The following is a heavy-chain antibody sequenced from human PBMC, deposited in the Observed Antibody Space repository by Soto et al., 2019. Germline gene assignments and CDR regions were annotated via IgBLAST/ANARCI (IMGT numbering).Heavy chain of an antibody. CDR3: ARDPPYGSGTSQNYGMEV. CDR2: IKQDGSET. CDR1: GFTFSSCA. Sequence: GGSLRLSCAASGFTFSSCAMTWVRQAPGKGLEWVANIKQDGSETYYVDSVKGRFTISRDNAKNSLYLQMNSLRAEDTAVYYCARDPPYGSGTSQNYGMEVWGQGTTVTVSS. V-gene: IGHV3-7*04. D-gene: IGHD3-10*01. J-gene: IGHJ6*02.